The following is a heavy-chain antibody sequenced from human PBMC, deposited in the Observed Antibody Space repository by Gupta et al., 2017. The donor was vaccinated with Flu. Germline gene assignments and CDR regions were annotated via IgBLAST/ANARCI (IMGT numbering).Heavy chain of an antibody. CDR1: GFSLSNARMG. V-gene: IGHV2-26*01. J-gene: IGHJ2*01. D-gene: IGHD3-10*01. CDR3: ARTWGFKGPFRERAWYFDL. CDR2: IFSNDEK. Sequence: QVTLKESGPVLVKPTETLTLTCTVSGFSLSNARMGVSWIRQPPGKALEWLAHIFSNDEKSYSTSLKSRLTISKDTSKSQVVLTMTNMDPVDTATYYCARTWGFKGPFRERAWYFDLWGRGTLVTVSS.